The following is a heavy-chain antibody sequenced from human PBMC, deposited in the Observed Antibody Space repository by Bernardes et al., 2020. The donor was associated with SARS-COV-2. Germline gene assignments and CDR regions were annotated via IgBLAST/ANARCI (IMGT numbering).Heavy chain of an antibody. Sequence: GGSLRLSCAASGFTFSSYWMTWFRQAPGKGLEWLANIKDDGSETYYADSVKGRFTISRDNAKNSLSLQMNSLRAEDTALYFCARELRAAYCSSATCLSWFDPRGQGTLVIVSS. J-gene: IGHJ5*02. D-gene: IGHD2-2*01. V-gene: IGHV3-7*05. CDR2: IKDDGSET. CDR1: GFTFSSYW. CDR3: ARELRAAYCSSATCLSWFDP.